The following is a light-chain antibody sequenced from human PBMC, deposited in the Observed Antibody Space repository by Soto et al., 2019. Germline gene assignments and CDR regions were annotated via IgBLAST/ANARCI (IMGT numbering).Light chain of an antibody. V-gene: IGLV3-21*04. Sequence: SYELTQPPSVSVAPGQTASITCGGNNIGSKSVHWYQQKSGQASVLVIYYEIDRPSGIPERFSGSNFGNTATLTISRVEAGDEANYYCHVWDSDRDHPVFGGGTKVTVL. J-gene: IGLJ2*01. CDR1: NIGSKS. CDR2: YEI. CDR3: HVWDSDRDHPV.